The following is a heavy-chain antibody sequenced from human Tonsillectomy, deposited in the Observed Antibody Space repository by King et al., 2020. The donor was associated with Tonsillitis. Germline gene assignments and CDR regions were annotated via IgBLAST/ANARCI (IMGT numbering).Heavy chain of an antibody. V-gene: IGHV3-7*01. CDR2: IKQDGSEK. J-gene: IGHJ3*02. CDR1: GFTFDTFW. Sequence: VQLVESGGGLVQPGGSLRLSGAASGFTFDTFWMSWVRQAPGKGLEWVANIKQDGSEKYLVDSVKGRFTISRDNAQNSLYLQMNSMRAEDTAVYYCARDYEIMVRGIIRRGAFDIWGQGTMVTVSS. D-gene: IGHD3-10*01. CDR3: ARDYEIMVRGIIRRGAFDI.